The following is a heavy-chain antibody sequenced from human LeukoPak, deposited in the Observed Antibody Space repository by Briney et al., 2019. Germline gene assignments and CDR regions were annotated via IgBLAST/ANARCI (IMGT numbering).Heavy chain of an antibody. J-gene: IGHJ6*03. D-gene: IGHD3-10*01. CDR3: AKAGRGGAITMVRGVKGDYYYMDV. V-gene: IGHV3-23*01. Sequence: GGSLRLSCAASGFTFSSYAMSWVRQTPGKGLEWVSSISGSGGRTHYADSVKGRFTISRDNSKNTLYPQMNSLRVEDTAVYYCAKAGRGGAITMVRGVKGDYYYMDVWGKGTTVTISS. CDR2: ISGSGGRT. CDR1: GFTFSSYA.